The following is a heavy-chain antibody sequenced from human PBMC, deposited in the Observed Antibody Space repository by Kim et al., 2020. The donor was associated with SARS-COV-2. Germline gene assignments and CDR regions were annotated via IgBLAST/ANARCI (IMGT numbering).Heavy chain of an antibody. CDR1: GFTFSSYA. V-gene: IGHV3-30*04. J-gene: IGHJ4*02. D-gene: IGHD3-22*01. CDR2: ISYDGSNK. Sequence: GGSLRLSCAASGFTFSSYAMHWVRQAPGKGLEWVAVISYDGSNKYYADSVKGRFTISRDNSKNTLYLQMNSLRAEDTAVYYCARSPDYYDSSGYYFAYFDYWGQGTLVTVSS. CDR3: ARSPDYYDSSGYYFAYFDY.